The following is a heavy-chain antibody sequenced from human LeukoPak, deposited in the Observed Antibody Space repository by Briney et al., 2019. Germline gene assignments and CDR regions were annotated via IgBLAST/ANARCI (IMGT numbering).Heavy chain of an antibody. CDR3: ARLARGIFVYYYYMDV. CDR1: GGSISSSSYY. CDR2: IYHNGST. D-gene: IGHD3-3*01. J-gene: IGHJ6*03. V-gene: IGHV4-39*07. Sequence: PSETLSLTCTVSGGSISSSSYYWGWIRQPPGKGLEWIGEIYHNGSTNYHPSLKSRVTISVDKSKNQFSLKLNSVTAADTAVYYCARLARGIFVYYYYMDVWGKGTTVTVSS.